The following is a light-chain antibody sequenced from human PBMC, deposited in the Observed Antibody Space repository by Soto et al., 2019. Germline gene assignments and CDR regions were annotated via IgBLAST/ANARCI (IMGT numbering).Light chain of an antibody. CDR1: QGISSD. CDR2: GAS. Sequence: DIQMTQSPSSLSASVGDRVTITCRASQGISSDLAWYQQKPGKAPKVLIYGASSLQSGVPSRFSGSGSGTEFTLTIDSLQSDDVAIYYCLRYNAFSQTFGQGTKVDIK. CDR3: LRYNAFSQT. V-gene: IGKV1-9*01. J-gene: IGKJ1*01.